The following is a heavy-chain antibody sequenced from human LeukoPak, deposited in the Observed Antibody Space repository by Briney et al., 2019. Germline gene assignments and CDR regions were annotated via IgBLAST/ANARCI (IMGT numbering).Heavy chain of an antibody. D-gene: IGHD6-13*01. CDR1: GFTFSTFA. CDR2: IFPSGAEI. V-gene: IGHV3-23*01. J-gene: IGHJ4*02. CDR3: AKEGSSWYGEVDY. Sequence: GGSLRLSCAASGFTFSTFAMIWVRQPPGKGLEWVSSIFPSGAEIHYADSVRGRFTISRDNSKNTLSLQMNSLRAEDTAVYYCAKEGSSWYGEVDYWGQGSLVTVSS.